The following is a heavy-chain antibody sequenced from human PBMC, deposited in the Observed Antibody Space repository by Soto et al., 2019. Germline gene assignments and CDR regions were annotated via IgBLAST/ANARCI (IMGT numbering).Heavy chain of an antibody. CDR1: GFIFRSYA. Sequence: QVQLVESGGGVVQPGRSLRLSCAASGFIFRSYAMQRVRQAPGKGLEWVAVISYDGSNKYYADSVKGRFTISRDNSKNTLYLQMNSLRAEDTAVYYCARTGLLHGMDVWGQGTTVTVSS. D-gene: IGHD2-15*01. J-gene: IGHJ6*02. CDR2: ISYDGSNK. CDR3: ARTGLLHGMDV. V-gene: IGHV3-30-3*01.